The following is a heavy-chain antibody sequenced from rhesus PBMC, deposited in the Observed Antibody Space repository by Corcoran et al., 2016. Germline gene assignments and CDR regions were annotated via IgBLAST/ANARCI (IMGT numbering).Heavy chain of an antibody. V-gene: IGHV4S9*01. J-gene: IGHJ5-1*01. D-gene: IGHD3-34*01. Sequence: QVRLQESGPGLVKSSETLSLTCAVSGGSMSESSFWNWIRQPPGKGMEWIWKIYAKSVTDYNPSLKSPVTISKEPSNNQFFLKVTSVAAAGTAVYYCASPFERGRFEVWGAGILVPVSS. CDR3: ASPFERGRFEV. CDR2: IYAKSVT. CDR1: GGSMSESSF.